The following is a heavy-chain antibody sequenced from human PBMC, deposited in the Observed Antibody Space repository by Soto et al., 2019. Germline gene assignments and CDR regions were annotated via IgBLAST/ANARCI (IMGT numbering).Heavy chain of an antibody. Sequence: SETLSLTCSVSGGSVSSGSYYWSWIRQPPGKGLEWTGYIYYSGSTNYNPSLKSRVTISVDTSKNQFSLKLSSVTAADTAVYYCAREGYYDSSGYYLRGFDYWGQGTLVTVSS. V-gene: IGHV4-61*01. CDR1: GGSVSSGSYY. J-gene: IGHJ4*02. CDR2: IYYSGST. CDR3: AREGYYDSSGYYLRGFDY. D-gene: IGHD3-22*01.